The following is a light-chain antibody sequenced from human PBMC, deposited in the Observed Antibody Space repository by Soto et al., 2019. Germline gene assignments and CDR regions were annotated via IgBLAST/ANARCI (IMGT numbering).Light chain of an antibody. Sequence: QSALTQPASVSGSPGQSITISCTGTSNDVGGYNLVSWFQQHPGKAPKLMISEVNKRPSGVSNPFSGSKSANTASLTISGLQAEDEADYYCCSHVGGSSPQWVFGGGTKLTVL. CDR1: SNDVGGYNL. CDR3: CSHVGGSSPQWV. V-gene: IGLV2-23*02. CDR2: EVN. J-gene: IGLJ3*02.